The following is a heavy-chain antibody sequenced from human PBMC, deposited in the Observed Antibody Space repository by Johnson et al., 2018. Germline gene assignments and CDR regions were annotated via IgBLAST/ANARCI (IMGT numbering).Heavy chain of an antibody. D-gene: IGHD1-26*01. J-gene: IGHJ1*01. Sequence: LQQSGGGVVQPGRYLRLSCAASGFTFNSYGMHWVRQAPGKGLEWVAVISYDGINKYYADSVKGRFTISRDNSKNTLYLQMNSLRAEDTAVYYCAGDLLVGATDLFQHWGQGTLVTVSS. CDR1: GFTFNSYG. V-gene: IGHV3-30*03. CDR3: AGDLLVGATDLFQH. CDR2: ISYDGINK.